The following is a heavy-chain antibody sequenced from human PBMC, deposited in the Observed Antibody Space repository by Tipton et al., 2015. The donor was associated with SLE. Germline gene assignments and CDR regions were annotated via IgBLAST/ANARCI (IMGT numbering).Heavy chain of an antibody. V-gene: IGHV4-59*01. CDR3: ARTLGAIAHTVYDAFDI. J-gene: IGHJ3*02. CDR1: GDSITSYY. Sequence: TLSLTCNVSGDSITSYYWSWLRQPPGKGLEWIGFIYHRGSTHYNPSLKSRVTLSLDTSKSQFSLRLSSVTAADTAVYYCARTLGAIAHTVYDAFDIWGQGKMVTVSS. CDR2: IYHRGST. D-gene: IGHD1-26*01.